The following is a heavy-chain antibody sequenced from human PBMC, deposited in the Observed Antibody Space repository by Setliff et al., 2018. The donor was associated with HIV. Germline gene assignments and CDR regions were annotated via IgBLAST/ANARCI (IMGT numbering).Heavy chain of an antibody. CDR2: IFHRGTMFHSESVYT. V-gene: IGHV4-28*01. Sequence: SETLSLTCGVSGYSISSDYCWGWIRQPPGKGLEWIGTIFHRGTMFHSESVYTYHNPSLKSRVTISIDTSKNQFSLSLSSMTAADTAVYYCAKPDGKYPFDHWGLGTLVTVSS. CDR3: AKPDGKYPFDH. D-gene: IGHD2-2*01. J-gene: IGHJ4*02. CDR1: GYSISSDYC.